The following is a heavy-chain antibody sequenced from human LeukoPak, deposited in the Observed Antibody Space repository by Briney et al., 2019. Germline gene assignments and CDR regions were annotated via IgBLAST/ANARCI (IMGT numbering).Heavy chain of an antibody. CDR2: VYYSGKT. CDR1: GGSISRSYYY. CDR3: ARGTRQQLVRFYFPY. D-gene: IGHD6-13*01. Sequence: SETLSLTCTVSGGSISRSYYYWGWIRQPPGKGLEWVGSVYYSGKTFYSPSLESRVTISVDTSKNHFSLRLISVTAADTAMYYCARGTRQQLVRFYFPYWGQGTLVTVSS. V-gene: IGHV4-39*02. J-gene: IGHJ4*02.